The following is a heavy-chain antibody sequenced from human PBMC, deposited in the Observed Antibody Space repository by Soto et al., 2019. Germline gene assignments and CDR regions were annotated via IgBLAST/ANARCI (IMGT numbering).Heavy chain of an antibody. CDR1: GGTFSSLA. D-gene: IGHD3-22*01. Sequence: QVQLVQSGAEVKKPGSSLKVSCKASGGTFSSLAISWVRQAPGRGLEWMGGTIPNFGTANYAQKFQDRVTINADEYTTTAYIELSGLRSEDTAVYYCARGWCHSDSSGYYMYFEQWGQGTQVTVSS. CDR3: ARGWCHSDSSGYYMYFEQ. CDR2: TIPNFGTA. J-gene: IGHJ4*02. V-gene: IGHV1-69*01.